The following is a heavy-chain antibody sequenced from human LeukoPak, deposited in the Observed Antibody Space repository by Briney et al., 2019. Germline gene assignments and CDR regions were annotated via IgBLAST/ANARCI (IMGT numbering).Heavy chain of an antibody. Sequence: GGSLRLSCAASGFTFSSYAMSWVRQAPGKGLEWVSAISGSGGSTYYADSVKGRFTISRDNSKNTLYLQMNSLRAEDTAVYYCARVSGSYYGSGRRSPRNDYWGQGTLVTVSS. CDR2: ISGSGGST. CDR1: GFTFSSYA. CDR3: ARVSGSYYGSGRRSPRNDY. D-gene: IGHD3-10*01. V-gene: IGHV3-23*01. J-gene: IGHJ4*02.